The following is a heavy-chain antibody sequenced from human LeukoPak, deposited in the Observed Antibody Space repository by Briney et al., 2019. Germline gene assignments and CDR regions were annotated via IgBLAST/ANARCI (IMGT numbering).Heavy chain of an antibody. Sequence: PGGSLRLSCAASGFTFSSYTMNWVRQAPGKGLEWVSSISSSSSYIYYADSVKGRFTISRDNAKNSLYLQMNSLRAEDTAVYYCARDGLGIAAAGTFYYYYMDVWGKGTTVTISS. CDR1: GFTFSSYT. CDR3: ARDGLGIAAAGTFYYYYMDV. V-gene: IGHV3-21*01. D-gene: IGHD6-13*01. J-gene: IGHJ6*03. CDR2: ISSSSSYI.